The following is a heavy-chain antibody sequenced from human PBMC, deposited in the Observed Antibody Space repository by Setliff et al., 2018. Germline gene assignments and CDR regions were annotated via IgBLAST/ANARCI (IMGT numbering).Heavy chain of an antibody. V-gene: IGHV4-61*02. D-gene: IGHD4-17*01. CDR1: GDSITSGNYH. J-gene: IGHJ4*02. CDR3: ARGNYGDPDY. Sequence: PSETLSLTCTVSGDSITSGNYHWSWIRQPAGKGLEWLGRIDTRGTNYNPSLNGRLTISMDTSQNQFSLKLRSVTAADTAVYYCARGNYGDPDYWGQGTLVTVSS. CDR2: IDTRGT.